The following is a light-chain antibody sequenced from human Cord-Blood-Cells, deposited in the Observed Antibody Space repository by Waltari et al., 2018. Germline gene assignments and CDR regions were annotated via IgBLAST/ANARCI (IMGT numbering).Light chain of an antibody. CDR3: QVWDSSSDHVV. Sequence: SYVLTQPPSLSVAPGKTDRLPWRGNHIGRKSVPWYQQKPGQPPVRVIYYDIDRPSGILDRFFGANTGNTATLTISRGEAGDEADYYCQVWDSSSDHVVFGGGTKLTVL. J-gene: IGLJ2*01. V-gene: IGLV3-21*04. CDR2: YDI. CDR1: HIGRKS.